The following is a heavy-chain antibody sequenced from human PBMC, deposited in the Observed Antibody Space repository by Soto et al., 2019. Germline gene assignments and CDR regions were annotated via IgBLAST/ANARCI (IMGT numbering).Heavy chain of an antibody. V-gene: IGHV3-23*01. Sequence: GGSLRLSCAASGFTFSSYAMSWVRQAPGKGLEWVSAISGSGGRTYYADSVKGRFTISRDNSKNTLYLQMNSLRAEDTAVYYCAKNKISYYDPDYWGQGTLVTVSS. CDR1: GFTFSSYA. CDR3: AKNKISYYDPDY. CDR2: ISGSGGRT. D-gene: IGHD3-22*01. J-gene: IGHJ4*02.